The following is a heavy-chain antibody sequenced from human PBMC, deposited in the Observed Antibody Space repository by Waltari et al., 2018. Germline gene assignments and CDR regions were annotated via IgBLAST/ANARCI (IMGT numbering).Heavy chain of an antibody. D-gene: IGHD3-9*01. CDR2: IYSGGST. CDR3: AKDPLRYSVLYYFDY. J-gene: IGHJ4*02. V-gene: IGHV3-23*03. Sequence: EVQLLESGGGLVQPGGSLRLSCAASGFTFSSYAMSWVRQAPGKGLEWVSVIYSGGSTYYADSVKGRFTISRDNSKNTLYLQMNSLRAEDTAVYYCAKDPLRYSVLYYFDYWGQGTLVTVSS. CDR1: GFTFSSYA.